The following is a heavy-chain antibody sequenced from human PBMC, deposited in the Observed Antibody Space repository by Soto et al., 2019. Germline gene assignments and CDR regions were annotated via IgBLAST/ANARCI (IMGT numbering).Heavy chain of an antibody. Sequence: PSETLSLTCAASGYSISSVYTWGWIRVPPGKGLEWIGSLYHGGSKYYNPSLKSRATISVDTSKNQFSLKVTSVTAADTAVYYCAKRPAHPFVVVAAWGQGTLVTVSS. J-gene: IGHJ5*02. CDR1: GYSISSVYT. CDR2: LYHGGSK. D-gene: IGHD2-2*01. V-gene: IGHV4-38-2*01. CDR3: AKRPAHPFVVVAA.